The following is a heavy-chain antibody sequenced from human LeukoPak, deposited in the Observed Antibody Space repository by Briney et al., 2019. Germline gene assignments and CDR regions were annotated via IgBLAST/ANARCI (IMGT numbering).Heavy chain of an antibody. V-gene: IGHV4-4*07. CDR3: ARDRSRGGFFDL. CDR2: VYTTETT. CDR1: GASINTFY. J-gene: IGHJ2*01. Sequence: SETLSLTCNVSGASINTFYWAWIRQPAGKGLEWLGRVYTTETTNYNPSFRGRLTMSLDTSKNQVSLELTSVPAADTAIYYCARDRSRGGFFDLWGRGTLVTVSS. D-gene: IGHD3-16*01.